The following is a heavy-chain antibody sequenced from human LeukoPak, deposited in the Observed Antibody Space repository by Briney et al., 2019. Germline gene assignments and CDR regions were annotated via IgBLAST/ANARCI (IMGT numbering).Heavy chain of an antibody. CDR1: GYTFTSYD. CDR2: MNPNSGNT. D-gene: IGHD5-18*01. Sequence: GASVKVSCKASGYTFTSYDINWVRQATGQGLEWMGWMNPNSGNTGYAQKFQGRVTMTRNTSISTAYMELSSLRSEDTAVYYCARGRGYSYGLYRSEIDYWGQGTPVTVSS. CDR3: ARGRGYSYGLYRSEIDY. V-gene: IGHV1-8*01. J-gene: IGHJ4*02.